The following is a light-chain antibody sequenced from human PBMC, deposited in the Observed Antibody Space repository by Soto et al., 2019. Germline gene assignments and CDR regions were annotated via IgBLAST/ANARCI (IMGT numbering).Light chain of an antibody. J-gene: IGKJ4*01. CDR3: QQRSDWPST. Sequence: EMVLTQSPATLSLSPGNRATLSCRASESVSSYLAWYQQKPGQAPRLLIYDASSRAAGIPATFSGSGSGTDFTLTITSLEPEDFAVYYCQQRSDWPSTFGGGTKVEIK. CDR1: ESVSSY. V-gene: IGKV3-11*01. CDR2: DAS.